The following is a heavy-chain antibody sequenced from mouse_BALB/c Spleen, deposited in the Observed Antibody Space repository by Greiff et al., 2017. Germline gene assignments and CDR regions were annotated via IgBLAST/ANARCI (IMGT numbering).Heavy chain of an antibody. CDR1: GFTFSSYY. J-gene: IGHJ4*01. Sequence: EVKLEESGGGLVKLGGSLKLSCAASGFTFSSYYMSWVRQTPEKRLELVAAINSNGGSTYYPDTVKGRFTISRDNAKNTLYLQMSSLKSEDTALYYCARHFYDYDGYYYAMDYWGQGTSVTVSS. V-gene: IGHV5-6-2*01. D-gene: IGHD2-4*01. CDR2: INSNGGST. CDR3: ARHFYDYDGYYYAMDY.